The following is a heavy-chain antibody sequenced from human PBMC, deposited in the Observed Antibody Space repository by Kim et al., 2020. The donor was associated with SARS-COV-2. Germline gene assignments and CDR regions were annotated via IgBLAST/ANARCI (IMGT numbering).Heavy chain of an antibody. CDR3: ARVAVAGTTSYWYFDL. Sequence: KCQGRVTMTRDTSTSTVYMELSSLRSEDTAVYYCARVAVAGTTSYWYFDLWGRGTLVTVSS. D-gene: IGHD6-19*01. V-gene: IGHV1-46*01. J-gene: IGHJ2*01.